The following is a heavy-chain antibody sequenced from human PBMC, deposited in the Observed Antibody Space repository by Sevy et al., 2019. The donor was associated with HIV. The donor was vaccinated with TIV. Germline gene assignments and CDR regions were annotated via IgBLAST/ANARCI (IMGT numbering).Heavy chain of an antibody. Sequence: GGSLRLSCAVSGFTFSDYYMSWIRQAPGKGLEWVSYISSSGSSIYYADSVKGRFTISRDNAKNSLYLQMNSLRAEDTAVYYCATCTTGTTGNAFDIWGQGTMVTVSS. CDR1: GFTFSDYY. V-gene: IGHV3-11*01. D-gene: IGHD1-1*01. CDR2: ISSSGSSI. J-gene: IGHJ3*02. CDR3: ATCTTGTTGNAFDI.